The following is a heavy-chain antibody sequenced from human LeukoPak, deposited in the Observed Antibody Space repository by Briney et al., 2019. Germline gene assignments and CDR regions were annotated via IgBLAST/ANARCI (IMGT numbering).Heavy chain of an antibody. D-gene: IGHD3-22*01. V-gene: IGHV3-49*03. J-gene: IGHJ4*02. CDR2: IRSKAYGGTT. Sequence: QSGGSLRLSCTASGITFGDYAMSWFHQAPGKGLEWVGFIRSKAYGGTTEYAASVKGRYTISRDDSKSIAYLQMNSLKTEDTAVYYCTRVGDYYDSSGYYPYWGQGTLVTVSS. CDR3: TRVGDYYDSSGYYPY. CDR1: GITFGDYA.